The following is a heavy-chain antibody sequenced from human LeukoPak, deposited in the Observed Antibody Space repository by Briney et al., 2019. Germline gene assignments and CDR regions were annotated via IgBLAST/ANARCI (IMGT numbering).Heavy chain of an antibody. J-gene: IGHJ4*02. CDR2: INHSGST. D-gene: IGHD1-26*01. CDR1: GVSFSGYY. V-gene: IGHV4-34*01. CDR3: ASDYSGSFAYDY. Sequence: SETLSLTCAVYGVSFSGYYWSWIRQPPGKGLEWIGEINHSGSTNYNPSLKSRVTISVDTSKNQFSLKLSSVTAADTAVYYCASDYSGSFAYDYWGQGTLVTVSS.